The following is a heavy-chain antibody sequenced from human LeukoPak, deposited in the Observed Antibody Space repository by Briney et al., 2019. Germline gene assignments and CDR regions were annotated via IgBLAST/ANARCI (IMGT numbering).Heavy chain of an antibody. CDR3: VRRDGYNFDY. D-gene: IGHD5-24*01. V-gene: IGHV3-64*02. CDR1: GFPFSSYA. Sequence: GGSLRLSCAASGFPFSSYAMHWVRQAPGKGLEYVSAVCSNAACAYFADSVRGRFTISRDNSKNTVYLQMGNLRVEDTAVYYCVRRDGYNFDYWGQGTLVTVSS. J-gene: IGHJ4*02. CDR2: VCSNAACA.